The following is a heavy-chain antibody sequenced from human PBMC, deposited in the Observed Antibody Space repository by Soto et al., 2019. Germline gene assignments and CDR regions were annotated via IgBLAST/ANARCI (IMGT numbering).Heavy chain of an antibody. Sequence: QVQLVQSEAEVQKPGASVKVSCKTSGYIIKNYGISWVRQAPGQGLEWLGWIYPKEDRANIAQNFQGRVTLTTDTPTSTAYIELRCLRFDDSAVYFCARDIDYDIDYWGQGTLVTVSS. CDR1: GYIIKNYG. V-gene: IGHV1-18*01. D-gene: IGHD4-17*01. J-gene: IGHJ4*02. CDR2: IYPKEDRA. CDR3: ARDIDYDIDY.